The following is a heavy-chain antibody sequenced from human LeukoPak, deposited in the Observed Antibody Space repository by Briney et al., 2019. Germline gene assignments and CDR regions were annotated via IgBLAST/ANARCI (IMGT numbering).Heavy chain of an antibody. CDR1: GGSISSYY. D-gene: IGHD1-26*01. Sequence: PSETLSLTCSVSGGSISSYYWNWIRQSPGKGLEWIGYIYYSGSTNYNPSLKSRVTISVDTSKNQFSLRLNSVTAADTAVYYCARSRAFNSGAFDPWGQGSLVTVSS. J-gene: IGHJ5*02. V-gene: IGHV4-59*01. CDR2: IYYSGST. CDR3: ARSRAFNSGAFDP.